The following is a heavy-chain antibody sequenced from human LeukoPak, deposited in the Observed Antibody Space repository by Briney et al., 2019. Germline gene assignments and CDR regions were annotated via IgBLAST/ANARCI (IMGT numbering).Heavy chain of an antibody. CDR1: GFTFSSYG. D-gene: IGHD3-3*01. J-gene: IGHJ4*02. V-gene: IGHV3-30*18. CDR2: ISYDGSNK. Sequence: PGRSLRLSCAASGFTFSSYGMHWVRQAPGKGLEWVAVISYDGSNKYYADSVKGRFTISRDNSKNTLYLQMNSLRAEDTAVYYCAKGAYYADWGQGTLVTVSS. CDR3: AKGAYYAD.